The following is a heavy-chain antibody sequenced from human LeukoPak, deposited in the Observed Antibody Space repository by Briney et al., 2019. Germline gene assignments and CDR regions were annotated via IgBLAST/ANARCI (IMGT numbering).Heavy chain of an antibody. J-gene: IGHJ6*01. V-gene: IGHV3-21*01. CDR3: ARDVEAAAGYGMDV. D-gene: IGHD6-13*01. Sequence: PGGSLRLSCAASGFTFSSYSMNWVRQAPGKGLEWVSSISSSSSYIYFADSVKGRFTISRDNAKNSLYLQMNSLRAEDTAVYYCARDVEAAAGYGMDVWGQGTTVTVSS. CDR2: ISSSSSYI. CDR1: GFTFSSYS.